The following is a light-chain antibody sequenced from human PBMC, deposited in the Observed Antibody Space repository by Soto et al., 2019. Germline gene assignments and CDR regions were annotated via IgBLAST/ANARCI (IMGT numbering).Light chain of an antibody. V-gene: IGKV3-11*01. CDR3: QQRSKWPLT. CDR2: GAS. J-gene: IGKJ5*01. Sequence: EIPFTEFPYSVPLPQRARATLSSRASQSVSSDYLVWYQQKPGQAPRLLIYGASTRATGIPARFSGSGSGTDFTLTISSLEPEDFAVYYCQQRSKWPLTFGEGTRLEIK. CDR1: QSVSSDY.